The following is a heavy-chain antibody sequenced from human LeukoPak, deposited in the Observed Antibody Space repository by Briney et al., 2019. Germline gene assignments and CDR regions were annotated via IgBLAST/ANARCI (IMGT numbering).Heavy chain of an antibody. CDR1: GFTFSDYY. J-gene: IGHJ4*02. CDR3: ARAVGASEGVDY. D-gene: IGHD1-26*01. CDR2: ISDSTNTI. V-gene: IGHV3-11*01. Sequence: GGSRRLSCAASGFTFSDYYMTWIRQAPGKGPEWVSYISDSTNTIYYADSVRGRFTISRDNAKNSLYLQMNSLRAEDTAVYYCARAVGASEGVDYWGQGTLVTVSS.